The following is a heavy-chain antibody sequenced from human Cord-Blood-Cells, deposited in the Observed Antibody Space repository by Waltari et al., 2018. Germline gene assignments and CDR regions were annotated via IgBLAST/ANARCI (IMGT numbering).Heavy chain of an antibody. CDR3: ARVGFDWYFDL. CDR1: GFTFSSYD. D-gene: IGHD3-16*01. J-gene: IGHJ2*01. Sequence: EVQLVESGGGLVQPGGSLRLSCAASGFTFSSYDMHWVRQATGKGLEWVSAIGTAGDTYYPGSVKGRFTISRENAKNSLYLQMNSLRAGDTAVYYCARVGFDWYFDLWGRGTLVTVSS. V-gene: IGHV3-13*01. CDR2: IGTAGDT.